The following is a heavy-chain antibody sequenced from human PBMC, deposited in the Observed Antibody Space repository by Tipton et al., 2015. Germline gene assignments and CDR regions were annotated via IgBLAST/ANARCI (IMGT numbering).Heavy chain of an antibody. CDR3: ARGPNYYDSSGYLGDWYFDL. V-gene: IGHV4-31*03. CDR1: GGSINSSDYY. Sequence: TLSLTCTVSGGSINSSDYYWSWIRQHPGKGLEWIGYIFYSGSTYRTPSLRSRLTISVDTSKNQFSLKLSSVTAADTAVYYCARGPNYYDSSGYLGDWYFDLWGRGTLVTVSS. CDR2: IFYSGST. J-gene: IGHJ2*01. D-gene: IGHD3-22*01.